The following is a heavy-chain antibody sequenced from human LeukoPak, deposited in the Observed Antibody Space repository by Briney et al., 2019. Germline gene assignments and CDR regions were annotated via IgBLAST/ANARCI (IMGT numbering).Heavy chain of an antibody. V-gene: IGHV3-30-3*01. CDR3: ARGGYHAYYLDY. CDR2: ISYDGSNK. D-gene: IGHD5-18*01. Sequence: GGSLRLSCAASGFTFSSHAMHWVRQAPGKGLEWVAVISYDGSNKYYADSVKGRFTISRDNSKNTLYLQMNSLRAEDTAVYYCARGGYHAYYLDYWGQGSLVTVSS. CDR1: GFTFSSHA. J-gene: IGHJ4*02.